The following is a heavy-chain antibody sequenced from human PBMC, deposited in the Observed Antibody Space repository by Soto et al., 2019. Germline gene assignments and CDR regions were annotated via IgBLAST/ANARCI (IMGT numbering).Heavy chain of an antibody. CDR2: IGGGGAGGGNT. V-gene: IGHV3-23*01. D-gene: IGHD3-10*01. CDR1: GFTFSSFA. J-gene: IGHJ3*02. Sequence: GESLKISCAASGFTFSSFAMSWVRQAPGKGLEWVSGIGGGGAGGGNTYYADSVKGRFTISRDNSKNTLYLQMDSLRPEDTAVYYCAKFGGQLLYHPFDIWGQGTMVTVSS. CDR3: AKFGGQLLYHPFDI.